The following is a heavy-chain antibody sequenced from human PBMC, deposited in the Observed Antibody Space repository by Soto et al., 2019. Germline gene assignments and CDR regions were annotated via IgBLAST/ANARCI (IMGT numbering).Heavy chain of an antibody. CDR3: ARERSSLAAAGSSSGLDV. Sequence: QVQLVQSGAEVKKSGASVKVSCKASGYTFTNYYMHWVRQAPGEGLEWVGMFYPSDDTTDYAQKYQGRVTMTRDTSSNTAYTELRSLRSDDTAVYYCARERSSLAAAGSSSGLDVWGQGTSVTVSS. CDR2: FYPSDDTT. V-gene: IGHV1-46*01. D-gene: IGHD6-13*01. CDR1: GYTFTNYY. J-gene: IGHJ6*02.